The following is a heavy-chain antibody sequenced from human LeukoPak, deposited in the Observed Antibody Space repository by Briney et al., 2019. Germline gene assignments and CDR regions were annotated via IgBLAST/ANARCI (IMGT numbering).Heavy chain of an antibody. V-gene: IGHV4-59*01. CDR3: ATSKGDYQYPFDY. D-gene: IGHD2-2*01. CDR2: IHSSGST. CDR1: AGSISNYF. Sequence: PSETLSRTCTGSAGSISNYFWNWLPQPPGKGLEWIGYIHSSGSTNYNPSPKSRLTMTVDTSKNQSSMKLSSVTAEDTAVYYCATSKGDYQYPFDYWGQGILVTVSS. J-gene: IGHJ4*02.